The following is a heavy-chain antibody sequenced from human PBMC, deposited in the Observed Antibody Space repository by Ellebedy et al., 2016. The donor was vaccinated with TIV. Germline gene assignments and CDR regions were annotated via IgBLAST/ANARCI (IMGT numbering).Heavy chain of an antibody. CDR3: ARGALETVVTLDLFDY. CDR1: GDTFSNYA. J-gene: IGHJ4*02. CDR2: INPNSGGT. V-gene: IGHV1-2*04. D-gene: IGHD4-23*01. Sequence: ASVKVSCXASGDTFSNYAISWVRQAPGQGLEWMGWINPNSGGTNYAQKFQGWVTMTRDTSISTAYMELSRLRSDDTAVYYCARGALETVVTLDLFDYWGQGTLVTVSS.